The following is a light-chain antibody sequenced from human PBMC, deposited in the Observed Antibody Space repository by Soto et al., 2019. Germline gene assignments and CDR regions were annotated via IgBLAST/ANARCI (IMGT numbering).Light chain of an antibody. J-gene: IGLJ1*01. CDR1: SSDVGGYNY. Sequence: QSVLTQPRSVSGSPGQSVTISCTGTSSDVGGYNYVSWYQQHPGKAPKLMIYDVSKRPSGVPDRFSGSKSGNTASLTISGLQAEYEADYYCCSYAGSYTEVFGPGTKVTVL. V-gene: IGLV2-11*01. CDR2: DVS. CDR3: CSYAGSYTEV.